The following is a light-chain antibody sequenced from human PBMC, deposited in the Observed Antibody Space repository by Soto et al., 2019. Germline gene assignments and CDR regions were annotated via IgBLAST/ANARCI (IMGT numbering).Light chain of an antibody. Sequence: DIQLTQSPSLLSASIGDRVTITCRASHDISTFLAWYQQKPGKAPKLLIYEASTLQSGVPSRFSGSGSGTEFTLTISGLRPEDFAAYHCQQLYTLPFTFGQGTRL. CDR3: QQLYTLPFT. J-gene: IGKJ5*01. CDR2: EAS. V-gene: IGKV1-9*01. CDR1: HDISTF.